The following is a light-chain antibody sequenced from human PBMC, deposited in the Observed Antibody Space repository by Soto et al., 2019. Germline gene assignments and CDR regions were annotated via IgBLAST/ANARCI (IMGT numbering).Light chain of an antibody. CDR2: GAS. V-gene: IGKV3-20*01. CDR1: QSVSSSY. J-gene: IGKJ1*01. CDR3: QQYGSSEWT. Sequence: EMVLTQSPGTLSLSPGERATLSCRASQSVSSSYLAWYQQKPGQAPRLLIYGASSRATGIPDRFSGSGSGTDFTLTISRLEPEDVAVYYCQQYGSSEWTFGQGTKVEIK.